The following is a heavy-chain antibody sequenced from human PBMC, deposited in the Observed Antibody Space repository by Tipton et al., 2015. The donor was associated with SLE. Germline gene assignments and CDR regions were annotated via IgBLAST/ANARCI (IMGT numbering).Heavy chain of an antibody. CDR3: ARDGLYCSGGSCSFDY. Sequence: GSLRLSCAASGFTFSSYSMNWVRQAPGKGLEWVSYISSSSSTIYYADSVKGRFTISRDNAKNSLYLQMNSLRAEDTAVYYCARDGLYCSGGSCSFDYWGQGTLVTVSS. CDR2: ISSSSSTI. D-gene: IGHD2-15*01. J-gene: IGHJ4*02. CDR1: GFTFSSYS. V-gene: IGHV3-48*01.